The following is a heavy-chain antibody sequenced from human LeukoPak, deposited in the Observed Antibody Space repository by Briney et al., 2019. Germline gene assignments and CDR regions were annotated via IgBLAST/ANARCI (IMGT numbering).Heavy chain of an antibody. Sequence: ASVKVSCKASGYTFTSYDINWVRQATGQGLEWMGWMNPNSGNTGYAQKFQGRVTMTRNTSISTAYMELSSLRSEDTAVYYCARAATKRNQWLVRFDYWGQGTLVTVSS. CDR1: GYTFTSYD. D-gene: IGHD6-19*01. CDR2: MNPNSGNT. V-gene: IGHV1-8*01. CDR3: ARAATKRNQWLVRFDY. J-gene: IGHJ4*02.